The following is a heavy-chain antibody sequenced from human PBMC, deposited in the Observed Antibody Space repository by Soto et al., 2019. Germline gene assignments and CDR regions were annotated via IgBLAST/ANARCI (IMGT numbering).Heavy chain of an antibody. CDR1: GFNFNIFA. V-gene: IGHV3-23*01. CDR3: AKDPTSYDSSAQFDS. CDR2: LSGGGGST. Sequence: EVKLLESGGRLVQPGGSLRLSCAASGFNFNIFAMNWVRQAPGKGLEWVSGLSGGGGSTYYADSVKGRFTISRDNSKNTLYLQMNSLRAEDTAVYYCAKDPTSYDSSAQFDSWGQGTLVTVSS. J-gene: IGHJ4*02. D-gene: IGHD3-22*01.